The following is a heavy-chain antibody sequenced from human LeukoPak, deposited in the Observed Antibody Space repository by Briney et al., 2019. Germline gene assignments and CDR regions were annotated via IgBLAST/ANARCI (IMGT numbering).Heavy chain of an antibody. D-gene: IGHD1-7*01. CDR3: ARARSNWDYYFDY. CDR1: GGSISSYY. CDR2: IYYSGST. V-gene: IGHV4-59*01. J-gene: IGHJ4*02. Sequence: PSATLSLTCTVSGGSISSYYWSWIRQPPGKGLEWIGYIYYSGSTNYNPSLKSRVTISVDTSKNQFSLKLSSVTAADTAVYYCARARSNWDYYFDYWGQGTLVTVSS.